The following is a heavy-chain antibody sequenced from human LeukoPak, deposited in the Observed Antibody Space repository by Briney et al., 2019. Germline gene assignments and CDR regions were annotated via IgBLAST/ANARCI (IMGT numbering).Heavy chain of an antibody. Sequence: ASVKVPCKASGYTFFNYGISWVRQAPGQGLEWMGWISAYNGDTKYAQKLQGRVTMTTDTSTRTAYMELRSLRSDDTAVYFCARAGYYDSSGYYHFDYWGQGTLVTVSS. V-gene: IGHV1-18*01. CDR2: ISAYNGDT. CDR1: GYTFFNYG. J-gene: IGHJ4*02. D-gene: IGHD3-22*01. CDR3: ARAGYYDSSGYYHFDY.